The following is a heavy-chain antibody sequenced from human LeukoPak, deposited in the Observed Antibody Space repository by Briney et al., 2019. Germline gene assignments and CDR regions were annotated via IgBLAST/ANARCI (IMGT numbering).Heavy chain of an antibody. CDR1: GFTFDDYA. CDR3: AKDMAAGAAFDI. D-gene: IGHD6-13*01. V-gene: IGHV3-9*01. J-gene: IGHJ3*02. CDR2: ISWNSGSI. Sequence: PGRSLRLSCAASGFTFDDYAMHWVRQAPGKGLEWVSGISWNSGSIGYADSVKGRFTISRDNAKNSLYLQMNSLRAEDTALYYCAKDMAAGAAFDIWGQGTMVTVSS.